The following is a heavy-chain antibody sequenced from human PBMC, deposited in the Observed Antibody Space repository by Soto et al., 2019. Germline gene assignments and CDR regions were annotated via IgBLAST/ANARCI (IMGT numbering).Heavy chain of an antibody. V-gene: IGHV4-31*03. Sequence: VRLEESGPGLVKPSETLSLICSVSGGSVNNSNYFWNWIRHHPENGLEWFGYIYYSGSTRYNPSFKPRATLSIDTSKNQFPVRLNSVTVAATAVYFCARDADYGGSRGGMDVWGRGTTVTVSS. J-gene: IGHJ6*02. CDR1: GGSVNNSNYF. CDR3: ARDADYGGSRGGMDV. CDR2: IYYSGST. D-gene: IGHD4-17*01.